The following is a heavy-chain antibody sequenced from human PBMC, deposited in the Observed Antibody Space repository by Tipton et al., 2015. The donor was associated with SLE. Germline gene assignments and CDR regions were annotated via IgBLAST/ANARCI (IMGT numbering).Heavy chain of an antibody. Sequence: SLRLSCAASGFTIGTYAMSWVRQAPGKGLEWVSAISGNGGRTHYADSVKGRFTISRDSSKNTLYLQMNSLRAEDTALYYCAKDRLGYRGFRECGDYWGQGTLVTVSS. CDR2: ISGNGGRT. D-gene: IGHD3-10*01. J-gene: IGHJ4*02. CDR3: AKDRLGYRGFRECGDY. V-gene: IGHV3-23*01. CDR1: GFTIGTYA.